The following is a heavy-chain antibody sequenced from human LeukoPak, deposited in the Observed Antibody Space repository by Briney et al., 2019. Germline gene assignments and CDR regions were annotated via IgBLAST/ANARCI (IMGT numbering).Heavy chain of an antibody. D-gene: IGHD3-10*01. CDR2: IYPGDSDT. Sequence: GESLKISCKGSGYSFTSYWVGWVRRMPGKDLEWMGIIYPGDSDTRYSPSFQGKVTISADKSISTAYLQWSSLKASDTAMYYCARRITMVRGVIIGYYFDYWGQGTLVTVSS. V-gene: IGHV5-51*01. CDR3: ARRITMVRGVIIGYYFDY. J-gene: IGHJ4*02. CDR1: GYSFTSYW.